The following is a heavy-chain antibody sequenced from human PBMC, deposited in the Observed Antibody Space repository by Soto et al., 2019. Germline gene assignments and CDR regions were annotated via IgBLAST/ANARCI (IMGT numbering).Heavy chain of an antibody. D-gene: IGHD3-22*01. J-gene: IGHJ4*02. CDR2: IYYSGST. Sequence: SETLSLTCTVSGGSISSGGYYWSWIRQHPGKGLEWIGYIYYSGSTYYNPSLKSRVTISVDTSKNQFSLKLSSVTAADTAVYYCARDSLSGYYFDYWGLGTLVTV. CDR1: GGSISSGGYY. CDR3: ARDSLSGYYFDY. V-gene: IGHV4-31*03.